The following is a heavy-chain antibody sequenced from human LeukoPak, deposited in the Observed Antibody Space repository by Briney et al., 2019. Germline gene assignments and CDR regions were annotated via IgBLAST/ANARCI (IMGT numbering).Heavy chain of an antibody. CDR3: AYDIRSKFLDQ. CDR2: IWYDGSKK. D-gene: IGHD3-3*01. V-gene: IGHV3-33*06. CDR1: GLEFRKYG. Sequence: GGSLRLSCAASGLEFRKYGMHWVRQAPGKGLEWVAVIWYDGSKKYYADSVEGRFTISRDDSRSTLYLQMDRLRGDDTAVHYCAYDIRSKFLDQWGQGTLVTVSS. J-gene: IGHJ4*02.